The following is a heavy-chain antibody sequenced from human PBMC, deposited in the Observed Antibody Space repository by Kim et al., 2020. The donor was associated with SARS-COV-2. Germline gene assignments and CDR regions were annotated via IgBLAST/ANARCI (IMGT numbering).Heavy chain of an antibody. V-gene: IGHV4-34*01. D-gene: IGHD4-4*01. J-gene: IGHJ4*02. CDR2: INHSGST. CDR3: ARARNL. Sequence: SETLSLTCAVYGGSFSGYYWSWIRQPPGKGLEWIGEINHSGSTNYNPSLKSRVTISVDTSKNQFSLKLSSVTAADTAVYYCARARNLWGQGTLVTVSS. CDR1: GGSFSGYY.